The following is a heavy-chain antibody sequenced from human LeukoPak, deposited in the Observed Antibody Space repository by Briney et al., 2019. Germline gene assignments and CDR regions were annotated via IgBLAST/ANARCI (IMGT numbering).Heavy chain of an antibody. D-gene: IGHD6-13*01. J-gene: IGHJ5*02. CDR2: ISGSGGST. V-gene: IGHV3-23*01. CDR3: AKDRYSSSWYPGEFDP. CDR1: GFTFSSYA. Sequence: GGSLRLSCAASGFTFSSYAMSWVRQAPGKGLEWVSAISGSGGSTYYADSVKGRFTISRDNSKHTLYLQMNSLRAEDTAVYYCAKDRYSSSWYPGEFDPWGQGTLVTVPS.